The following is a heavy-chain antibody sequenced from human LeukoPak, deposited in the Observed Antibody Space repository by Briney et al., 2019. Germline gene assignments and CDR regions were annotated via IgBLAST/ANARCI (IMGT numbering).Heavy chain of an antibody. CDR1: GFTFSSYG. CDR2: IRYDGSNK. Sequence: TGGSLRLSCAASGFTFSSYGMHWVRQAPGKGLEWVAFIRYDGSNKYYADSVKGRFTISRDNSKNTLYLQMNSLRAEDTAVYYRAKDLHGVVPAAKSDWGQETLVTVSS. J-gene: IGHJ4*02. CDR3: AKDLHGVVPAAKSD. V-gene: IGHV3-30*02. D-gene: IGHD2-2*01.